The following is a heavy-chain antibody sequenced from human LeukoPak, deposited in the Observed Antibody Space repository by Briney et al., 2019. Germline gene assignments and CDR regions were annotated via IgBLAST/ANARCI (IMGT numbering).Heavy chain of an antibody. CDR2: ISSSSSTI. CDR3: ARVRCSGGSCYMGIYYYYMDV. V-gene: IGHV3-48*01. CDR1: GFTFSSYS. J-gene: IGHJ6*03. D-gene: IGHD2-15*01. Sequence: GGSLRLSCAASGFTFSSYSMNWVRQAPGKGLEWVSYISSSSSTIYYADSVKGRFTISRDNAKNSLYLQMNSLRAEDTAVYYCARVRCSGGSCYMGIYYYYMDVWGKGTTVTVSS.